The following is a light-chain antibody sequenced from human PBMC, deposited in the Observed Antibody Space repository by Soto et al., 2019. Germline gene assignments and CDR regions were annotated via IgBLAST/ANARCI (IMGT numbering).Light chain of an antibody. Sequence: ETVLTQSPATLSLSPGERATLSCRASQSVGSNLAWYQQKPGQAPRLLIYDASNRATGIPARSSGSGSGTDFTLTISSLEPEDFAVYFCQQRINSLTVGGGTKVDIK. CDR2: DAS. CDR3: QQRINSLT. V-gene: IGKV3-11*01. CDR1: QSVGSN. J-gene: IGKJ4*01.